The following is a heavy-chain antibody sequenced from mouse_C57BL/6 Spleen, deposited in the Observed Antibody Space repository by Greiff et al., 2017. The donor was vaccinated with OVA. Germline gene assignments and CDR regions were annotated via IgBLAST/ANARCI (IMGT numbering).Heavy chain of an antibody. V-gene: IGHV1-74*01. Sequence: QVQLQQPGAELVKPGASVKVSCKASGYTFTSYWMHWVKQRPGQGLEWIGRIHPSDSDTNYNQKFKGKATLTVDKSSSTAYMQLSSLTSEDSAVYYCAMEDGNYWFAYWGQGTLVTVSA. D-gene: IGHD2-1*01. J-gene: IGHJ3*01. CDR3: AMEDGNYWFAY. CDR2: IHPSDSDT. CDR1: GYTFTSYW.